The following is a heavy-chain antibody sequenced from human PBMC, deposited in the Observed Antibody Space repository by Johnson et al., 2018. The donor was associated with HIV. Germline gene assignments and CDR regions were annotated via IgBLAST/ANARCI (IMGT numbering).Heavy chain of an antibody. CDR2: ISYDGSNK. V-gene: IGHV3-30*03. J-gene: IGHJ3*02. CDR3: TRARYSSSWYNGDAFDI. Sequence: QVQLVESGGGVVQPGRSLRLSCAASGFTFSSYGMHWVRQAPGKGLEWVAVISYDGSNKYYADSVKGRFTISRDNAKNSLYLQMNSLRAEDPALYYCTRARYSSSWYNGDAFDIWGQGTMVTVSS. CDR1: GFTFSSYG. D-gene: IGHD6-13*01.